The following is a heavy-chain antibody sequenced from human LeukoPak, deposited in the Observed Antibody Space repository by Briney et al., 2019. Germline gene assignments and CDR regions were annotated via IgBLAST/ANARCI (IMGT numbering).Heavy chain of an antibody. Sequence: GSSVKVSCKASGGTFSSYAISWVRQAPGPGLEWMGRIIPIFGTANYAQKFQGRVTITTDESTSTAYMELSSLRSEDTAVYYCARGGYSSSSIDYWGQGTLVTVSS. D-gene: IGHD6-13*01. J-gene: IGHJ4*02. CDR3: ARGGYSSSSIDY. V-gene: IGHV1-69*05. CDR2: IIPIFGTA. CDR1: GGTFSSYA.